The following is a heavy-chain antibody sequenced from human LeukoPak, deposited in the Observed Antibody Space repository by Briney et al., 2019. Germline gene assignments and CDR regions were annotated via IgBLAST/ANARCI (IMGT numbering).Heavy chain of an antibody. J-gene: IGHJ3*02. CDR3: AKDQGYSYGYSDAFDI. D-gene: IGHD5-18*01. CDR2: IRYDGSNK. V-gene: IGHV3-30*02. CDR1: GFTFSNYG. Sequence: GGSLRLSCAASGFTFSNYGMHWVRQAPGKGLEWVAFIRYDGSNKYYADSVKGRFTISRDKSKNTLYLQMNSLRAEDTAVYYCAKDQGYSYGYSDAFDIWGQGTMVTVSS.